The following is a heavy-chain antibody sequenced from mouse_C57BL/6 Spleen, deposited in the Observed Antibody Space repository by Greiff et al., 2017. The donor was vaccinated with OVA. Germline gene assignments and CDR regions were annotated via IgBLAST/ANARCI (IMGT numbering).Heavy chain of an antibody. D-gene: IGHD1-1*01. V-gene: IGHV5-17*01. CDR3: ARPDYYGSSYVPYWYFDV. CDR2: ISSGSSTI. CDR1: GFTFSDYG. J-gene: IGHJ1*03. Sequence: EVQVVESGGGLVKPGGSLKLSCAASGFTFSDYGMHWVRQAPEKGLEWVAYISSGSSTIYYADTVKGRFTISRDNAKNTLFLQMTSLRSEDTAMYYCARPDYYGSSYVPYWYFDVWGTGTTVTVSS.